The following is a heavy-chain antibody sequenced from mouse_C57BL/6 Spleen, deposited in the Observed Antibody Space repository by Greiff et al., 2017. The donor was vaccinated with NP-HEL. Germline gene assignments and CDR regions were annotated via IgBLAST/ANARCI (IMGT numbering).Heavy chain of an antibody. J-gene: IGHJ2*01. V-gene: IGHV1-82*01. Sequence: VQLQQSGPELVKPGASVKISCKASGYAFSSSWMNWVKQRPGKGLEWIGRIYPGDGDTNYNGKFKGKATLTADKSSSTAYMQLSSLTAEDSAVYFCARWDYYGSNDYWGQGTTLTVSS. CDR2: IYPGDGDT. CDR3: ARWDYYGSNDY. CDR1: GYAFSSSW. D-gene: IGHD1-1*01.